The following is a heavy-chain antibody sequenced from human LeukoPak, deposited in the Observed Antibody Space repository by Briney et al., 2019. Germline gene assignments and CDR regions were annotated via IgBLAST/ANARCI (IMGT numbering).Heavy chain of an antibody. J-gene: IGHJ4*02. CDR2: IPSTASYI. Sequence: PAGSLRLSCEASGFIFSSYSMNWVRQAPGKGLEWVSSIPSTASYIYYADSVQGRFTISRDNAKNSLYLQMNSLRAEDTAVYYCARDWEYSGSYSPSSTFDFWGQGTLVTVSS. CDR3: ARDWEYSGSYSPSSTFDF. V-gene: IGHV3-21*01. D-gene: IGHD1-26*01. CDR1: GFIFSSYS.